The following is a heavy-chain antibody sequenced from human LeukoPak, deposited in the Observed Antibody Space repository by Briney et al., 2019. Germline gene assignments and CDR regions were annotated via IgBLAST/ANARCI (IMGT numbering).Heavy chain of an antibody. CDR3: ARDRALSGSYYFDY. CDR1: GGTFSSYA. CDR2: IIPIFGTA. Sequence: GASVKVSCKASGGTFSSYAISWVRQAPGQGLEWMGGIIPIFGTANYAQKFQGRVTITADESTSTAYMELSSLRSEDTAVYYCARDRALSGSYYFDYWGQGTLVTVSS. V-gene: IGHV1-69*13. D-gene: IGHD1-26*01. J-gene: IGHJ4*02.